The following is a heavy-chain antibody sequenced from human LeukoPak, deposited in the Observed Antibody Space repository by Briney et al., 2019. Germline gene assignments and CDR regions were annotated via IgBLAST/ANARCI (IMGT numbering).Heavy chain of an antibody. V-gene: IGHV3-21*01. CDR1: GFTFSSYS. Sequence: PGGSLRLCCAASGFTFSSYSMNWVRQAPGKGLEWVSSISSSSSYIYYADSVKGRFTISRDNAKNSLYLQMNSLRAEDTAVYYCAGEGIVVVPAAVPIEYYYYYGMDVWGQGTTVTVSS. D-gene: IGHD2-2*01. J-gene: IGHJ6*02. CDR3: AGEGIVVVPAAVPIEYYYYYGMDV. CDR2: ISSSSSYI.